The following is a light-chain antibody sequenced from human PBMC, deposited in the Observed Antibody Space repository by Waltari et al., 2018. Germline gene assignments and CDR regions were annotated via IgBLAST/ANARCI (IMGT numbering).Light chain of an antibody. CDR3: QQRSSWPPT. V-gene: IGKV3-11*01. J-gene: IGKJ1*01. Sequence: EIVLTQSPATLSLSPGDRATLSCRASQSVRRYLAWYQQNPSQAPRLLIYDASNRATGIPARFSGGGSGTDFTLTISSLAPEDFAVYYCQQRSSWPPTFGQGTKVEIK. CDR1: QSVRRY. CDR2: DAS.